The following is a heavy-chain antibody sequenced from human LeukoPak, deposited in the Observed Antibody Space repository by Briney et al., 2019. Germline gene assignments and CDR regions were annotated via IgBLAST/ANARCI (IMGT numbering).Heavy chain of an antibody. J-gene: IGHJ4*02. V-gene: IGHV3-30*02. D-gene: IGHD3-9*01. CDR3: AKASAGNFDRRYPRGPLDY. Sequence: PGGSLRLSCATPGFTFSSCGMHWVRQAPGKGLGWVAFIRSVGTNDYYADSVRGRFTISRDNSKNTLYLQMSSLGAGDTSIYFCAKASAGNFDRRYPRGPLDYWGQGTLVTVSS. CDR2: IRSVGTND. CDR1: GFTFSSCG.